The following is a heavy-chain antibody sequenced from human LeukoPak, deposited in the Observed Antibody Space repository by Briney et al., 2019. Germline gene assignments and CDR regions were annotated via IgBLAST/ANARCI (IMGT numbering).Heavy chain of an antibody. Sequence: GGSLRLSCATSGFDFSSYSMNWVRQAPGKGLEWVAVIWYDGSKKYHADSVKGRFTISRDNSKNTLYLQMNSLRAEDTAVYYCARDLLGYSYDAYYFDFWGQGTLVTVSS. D-gene: IGHD5-18*01. V-gene: IGHV3-33*08. CDR1: GFDFSSYS. CDR3: ARDLLGYSYDAYYFDF. J-gene: IGHJ4*02. CDR2: IWYDGSKK.